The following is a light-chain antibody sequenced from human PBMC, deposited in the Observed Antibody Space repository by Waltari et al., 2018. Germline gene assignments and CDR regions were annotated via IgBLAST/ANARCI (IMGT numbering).Light chain of an antibody. J-gene: IGKJ1*01. V-gene: IGKV3-20*01. Sequence: EVVLTQSPGTLSLSPGESATLSCRAGQSLTSSFLAWFQQRPGQAPRLLIHGAFSRATGIPDRFSGSESGTDFTLTISRLEPEDFAVYYCQYDESSRWTFGQGTKVESK. CDR1: QSLTSSF. CDR3: QYDESSRWT. CDR2: GAF.